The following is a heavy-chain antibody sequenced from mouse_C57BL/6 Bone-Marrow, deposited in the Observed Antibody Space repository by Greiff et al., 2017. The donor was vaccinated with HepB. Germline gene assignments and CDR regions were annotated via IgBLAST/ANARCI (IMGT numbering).Heavy chain of an antibody. CDR2: INPSSGYT. CDR1: GYTFTSYW. Sequence: VKLVESGAELAKPGASVKLSCKASGYTFTSYWMHWVKQRPGQGLEWIGYINPSSGYTKYNQKFKDKATLTADKSSSTAYMQLSSLTYEDSAVYYCARGDYSNYVYFDYWGQGTTLTVSS. V-gene: IGHV1-7*01. J-gene: IGHJ2*01. CDR3: ARGDYSNYVYFDY. D-gene: IGHD2-5*01.